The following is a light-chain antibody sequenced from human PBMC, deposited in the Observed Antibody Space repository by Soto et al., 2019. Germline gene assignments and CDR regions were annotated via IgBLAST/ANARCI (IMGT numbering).Light chain of an antibody. CDR3: PQYGSSPGA. Sequence: EIVLTQSPGTLSLSPGERATLSCRASQSISSNYLAWYQQKPGQAPRLLIYGASSRATGIPDRFSGSGSGTDFTLTISRLEPEDFAVYYCPQYGSSPGAFGPGTEVDIK. CDR1: QSISSNY. J-gene: IGKJ3*01. CDR2: GAS. V-gene: IGKV3-20*01.